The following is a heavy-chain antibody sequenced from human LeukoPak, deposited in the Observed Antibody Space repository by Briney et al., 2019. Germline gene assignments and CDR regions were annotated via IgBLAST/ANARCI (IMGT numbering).Heavy chain of an antibody. CDR1: GFTFSSYE. D-gene: IGHD3-10*01. V-gene: IGHV3-48*03. CDR2: FSSSGSTK. Sequence: GSLILSCAASGFTFSSYEMNWVRQAPGKGREWISYFSSSGSTKYYADSVKGRFTISRDNAKNSLYLQMNSLRAEDTAVYYCARLGFYGSGSDYWGQGTLVTVSS. CDR3: ARLGFYGSGSDY. J-gene: IGHJ4*02.